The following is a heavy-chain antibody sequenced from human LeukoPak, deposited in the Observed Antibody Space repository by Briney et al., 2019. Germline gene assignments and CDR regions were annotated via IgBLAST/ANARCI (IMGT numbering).Heavy chain of an antibody. Sequence: SETLTLTCTVSGGSISSSSYYWGWIRQPPGKGLEWIGSIYYSGSTYYNPSLKSRVTISVDTSKNQFSLKLSSVTAADTAVYYCARFTGYYDDFDYWGQGTLVSVAS. J-gene: IGHJ4*02. CDR3: ARFTGYYDDFDY. CDR1: GGSISSSSYY. CDR2: IYYSGST. V-gene: IGHV4-39*01. D-gene: IGHD3-9*01.